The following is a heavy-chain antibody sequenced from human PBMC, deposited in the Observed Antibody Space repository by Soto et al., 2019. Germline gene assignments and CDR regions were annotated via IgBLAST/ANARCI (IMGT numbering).Heavy chain of an antibody. V-gene: IGHV4-39*01. CDR2: IYYSGST. CDR3: ARRDLGNYALRRAFDI. D-gene: IGHD1-7*01. Sequence: ASETLSLTCTVSGGSISSSSYYWGWIRQPPGKGLEWIGSIYYSGSTYYNPSLKSRVTISVDTSKNQFSLKLSSVIAADTAVYYCARRDLGNYALRRAFDIWGQRTMVTVSS. J-gene: IGHJ3*02. CDR1: GGSISSSSYY.